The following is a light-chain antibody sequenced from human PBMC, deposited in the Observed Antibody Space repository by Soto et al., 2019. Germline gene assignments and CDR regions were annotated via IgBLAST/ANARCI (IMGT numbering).Light chain of an antibody. CDR2: EVS. Sequence: QSVLTQPASVSGSPGQSITISCTGTSSDVGGYNYVSWYQQHPGKAPKLMIFEVSNRPSGVSNRFSGSKSGNTASLTISGLQAEDEADYYCSSYTSSSTLVFGGGTKVDRP. CDR3: SSYTSSSTLV. V-gene: IGLV2-14*01. CDR1: SSDVGGYNY. J-gene: IGLJ3*02.